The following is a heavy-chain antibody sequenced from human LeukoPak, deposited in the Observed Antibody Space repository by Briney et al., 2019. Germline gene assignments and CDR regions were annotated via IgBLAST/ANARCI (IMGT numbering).Heavy chain of an antibody. Sequence: SETLSLTCTVSGGSISNYYWSWFRQPPGKGLEWIGYIYYSGSTKYNPSLKSRVTISVDTSKNQLSLKLSSVTAADTAVYYCAREGPSSSGSYLNCFDPWGQGTLVTVSS. CDR1: GGSISNYY. CDR2: IYYSGST. J-gene: IGHJ5*02. D-gene: IGHD1-26*01. V-gene: IGHV4-59*01. CDR3: AREGPSSSGSYLNCFDP.